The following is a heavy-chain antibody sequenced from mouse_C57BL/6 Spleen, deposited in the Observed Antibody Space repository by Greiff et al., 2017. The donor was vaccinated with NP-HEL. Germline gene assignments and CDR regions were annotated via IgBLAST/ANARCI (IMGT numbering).Heavy chain of an antibody. CDR3: ARSPLDDYDDSLGYFDV. V-gene: IGHV2-9-1*01. J-gene: IGHJ1*03. Sequence: VKLMESGPGLVAPSQSLSITCTVSGFSLTSYAISWVRQPPGKGLEWLGVIWTGGGTNYNSAPKSRLSISKDNSKSQVFLKMNSLQTDDTARYYCARSPLDDYDDSLGYFDVWGTGTTVTVSS. CDR2: IWTGGGT. D-gene: IGHD2-4*01. CDR1: GFSLTSYA.